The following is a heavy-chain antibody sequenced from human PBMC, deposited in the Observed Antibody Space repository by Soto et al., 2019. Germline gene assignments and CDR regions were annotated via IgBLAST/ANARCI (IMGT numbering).Heavy chain of an antibody. V-gene: IGHV2-70*11. Sequence: SGPTLVNPTQTLTLACTFSGFSLSTSGMCVSWIRQPPGKALEWLARIEWDDDKYCSTSLKTRLTISKDTSKKQVVLPMTNMEPVDKAPYYCARMFRTGPPPQYVYYGMDVWGQGTTVPDYS. CDR1: GFSLSTSGMC. D-gene: IGHD1-1*01. J-gene: IGHJ6*02. CDR2: IEWDDDK. CDR3: ARMFRTGPPPQYVYYGMDV.